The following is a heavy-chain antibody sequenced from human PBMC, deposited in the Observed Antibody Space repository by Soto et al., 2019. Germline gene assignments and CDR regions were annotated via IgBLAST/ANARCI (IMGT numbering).Heavy chain of an antibody. CDR1: GFTYGAYE. V-gene: IGHV3-48*03. CDR3: ARDLRTLDRGVTYAMDV. J-gene: IGHJ6*02. Sequence: EVQLVESGGGLVQPGGSLRLSCAVSGFTYGAYEMNWVRQAPGKGLDWVSYISSSGSIRYYADSVQGRFTISRDNANNSLYLQMNSLRAEDTAVYYCARDLRTLDRGVTYAMDVWGQGTTVTVTS. D-gene: IGHD3-10*01. CDR2: ISSSGSIR.